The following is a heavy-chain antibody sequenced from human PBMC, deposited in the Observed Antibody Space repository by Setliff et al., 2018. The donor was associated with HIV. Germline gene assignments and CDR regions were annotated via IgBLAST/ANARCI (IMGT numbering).Heavy chain of an antibody. CDR1: GGSISSGSYY. D-gene: IGHD1-7*01. J-gene: IGHJ6*03. CDR3: ARGDGTKYYYYYYMDV. V-gene: IGHV4-61*09. CDR2: IYTSGST. Sequence: SSETLSLTCTVSGGSISSGSYYWSWIRQPAGKGLEWIGHIYTSGSTNYNPSLKSRLTISVDTSENQFSLKLSSVTAADTAVYYCARGDGTKYYYYYYMDVWGKGTTVTVSS.